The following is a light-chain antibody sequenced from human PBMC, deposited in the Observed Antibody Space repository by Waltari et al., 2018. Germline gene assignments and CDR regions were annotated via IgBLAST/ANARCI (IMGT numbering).Light chain of an antibody. Sequence: DIQMTQYPSTLSASIGDRVTITCRASHRITIWLAWYQQKPGKAPKLLIYQASTLEGGVPSRFSGSGSGTEFTLTISSLQPDDFATYHCQQYNSYPYTFGQGTKLEIK. CDR1: HRITIW. CDR2: QAS. V-gene: IGKV1-5*03. J-gene: IGKJ2*01. CDR3: QQYNSYPYT.